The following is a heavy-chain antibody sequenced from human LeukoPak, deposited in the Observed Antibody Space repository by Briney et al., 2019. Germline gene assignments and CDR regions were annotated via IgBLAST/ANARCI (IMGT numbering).Heavy chain of an antibody. J-gene: IGHJ4*02. CDR2: ISSSGSTI. Sequence: LSLTCIVSGGSINNHYWTWIRQAPGKGLEWVSYISSSGSTIYYADSVKGRFTISRDNAKNSLYLQMNSLRAEDTAVYYCARRTGGYYYYYFDYWGQGTLVTVSS. V-gene: IGHV3-11*01. CDR1: GGSINNHY. CDR3: ARRTGGYYYYYFDY. D-gene: IGHD3-22*01.